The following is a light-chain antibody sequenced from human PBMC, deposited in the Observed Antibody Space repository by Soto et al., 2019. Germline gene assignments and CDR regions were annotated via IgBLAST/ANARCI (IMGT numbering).Light chain of an antibody. CDR1: QSVRSY. CDR3: QQRGNWPQT. J-gene: IGKJ3*01. V-gene: IGKV3-11*01. CDR2: DAF. Sequence: IVLPQSPATLSLSPGERATLSCRASQSVRSYLAWYQQKPGQTPRLLIYDAFNRSTGIPARFSGSGSGTDFTLTISSLEPEDFAVYYCQQRGNWPQTFGPGTKVDI.